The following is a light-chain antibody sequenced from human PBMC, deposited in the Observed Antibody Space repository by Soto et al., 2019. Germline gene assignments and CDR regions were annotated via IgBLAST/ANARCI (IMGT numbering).Light chain of an antibody. Sequence: DIQMTQSPSTLSASVGDRVTITCRASQSITNSLAWYQQKPGKAPQVLIYDASNLESGVPSRFSGRGFGTQFILTILSLQPDDFATYFCQHYGGMWTVGQGTKVEIK. CDR2: DAS. V-gene: IGKV1-5*01. CDR3: QHYGGMWT. J-gene: IGKJ1*01. CDR1: QSITNS.